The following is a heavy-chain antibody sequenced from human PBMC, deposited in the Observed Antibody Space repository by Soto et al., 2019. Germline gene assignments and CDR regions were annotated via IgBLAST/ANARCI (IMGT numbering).Heavy chain of an antibody. D-gene: IGHD2-8*02. CDR1: GFTFNTYG. V-gene: IGHV3-33*02. Sequence: GGSLRLSCAASGFTFNTYGMNWVRQAPGKGLEWVAVIWYDGSIKYYADSAKGRFTVSRDNSRETLFLQMNSLRVEDTAVYYCARIGCTGSKCRPYAYYRLDLWGRGTTVTVSS. CDR2: IWYDGSIK. CDR3: ARIGCTGSKCRPYAYYRLDL. J-gene: IGHJ6*02.